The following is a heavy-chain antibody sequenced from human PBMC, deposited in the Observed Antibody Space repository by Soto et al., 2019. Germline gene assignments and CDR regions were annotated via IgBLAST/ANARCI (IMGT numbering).Heavy chain of an antibody. CDR1: GYTFTSYD. V-gene: IGHV1-8*01. Sequence: ASVKVSCKASGYTFTSYDINWVRQATGQGLEWMGWMNPNSGNTGYAQKFQGRVTMTRINSISTAYLELSSLRSEDTAVYYCARGRIGGYWFDRWGQGTLVTVSS. J-gene: IGHJ5*02. D-gene: IGHD3-16*01. CDR2: MNPNSGNT. CDR3: ARGRIGGYWFDR.